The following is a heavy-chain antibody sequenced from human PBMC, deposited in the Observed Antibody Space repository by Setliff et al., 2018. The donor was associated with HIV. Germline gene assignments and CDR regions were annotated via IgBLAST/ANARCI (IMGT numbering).Heavy chain of an antibody. Sequence: SETLSLTCAVSGYSISSGYFWGWIRQPPGKGLEWIGSLYHSGTNFYNPSLKSRVTISLDTSTNRFSLKLNSVTAAETAIYYCARQVGSQYSYWAYYFDSWGQGALVT. V-gene: IGHV4-38-2*01. CDR1: GYSISSGYF. CDR2: LYHSGTN. CDR3: ARQVGSQYSYWAYYFDS. J-gene: IGHJ4*02. D-gene: IGHD5-18*01.